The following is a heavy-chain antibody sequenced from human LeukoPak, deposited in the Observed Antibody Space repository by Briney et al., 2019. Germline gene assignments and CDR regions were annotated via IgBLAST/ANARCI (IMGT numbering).Heavy chain of an antibody. V-gene: IGHV3-30-3*01. D-gene: IGHD6-13*01. CDR3: ASPGYSSSWHYFDY. CDR1: GFTFSSYA. Sequence: GGSLRLSCAASGFTFSSYAMHWVRQAPGKGLEWVAVISYDGSNKYYADSVKGRFTISRDNSKNTLYLQMNSLRAEDTAVYYCASPGYSSSWHYFDYWGQGTLVTVSS. J-gene: IGHJ4*02. CDR2: ISYDGSNK.